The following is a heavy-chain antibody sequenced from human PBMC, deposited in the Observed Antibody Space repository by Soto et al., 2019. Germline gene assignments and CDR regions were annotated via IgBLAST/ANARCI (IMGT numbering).Heavy chain of an antibody. CDR3: TTGGTDYDYIWGSSRRLDY. D-gene: IGHD3-16*02. J-gene: IGHJ4*02. CDR1: GFTFSNAW. CDR2: SKSKTDGGTT. Sequence: EVQLVESGGGLVKPGGSLRLSCAASGFTFSNAWMSWVRQAPGKGLEWVGRSKSKTDGGTTDYAAPVKGRFTISRDDSKNTLYLQMNSLKTEDTDVYYCTTGGTDYDYIWGSSRRLDYWGQGTLVTVSS. V-gene: IGHV3-15*01.